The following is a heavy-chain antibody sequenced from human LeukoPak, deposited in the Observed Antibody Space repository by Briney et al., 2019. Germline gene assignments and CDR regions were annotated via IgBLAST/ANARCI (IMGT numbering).Heavy chain of an antibody. CDR3: VRLTLATVYSNYYFMDV. CDR1: GFIFSDHY. D-gene: IGHD1-26*01. V-gene: IGHV3-72*01. CDR2: TKNKVNGYST. Sequence: GGSLRLSCVASGFIFSDHYMDWVRQAPGKGLEWVGRTKNKVNGYSTIYAASVKGRFTISRDDSKDSLFLQMNSLKTEDTVMHYCVRLTLATVYSNYYFMDVWGKGTTVTVSS. J-gene: IGHJ6*03.